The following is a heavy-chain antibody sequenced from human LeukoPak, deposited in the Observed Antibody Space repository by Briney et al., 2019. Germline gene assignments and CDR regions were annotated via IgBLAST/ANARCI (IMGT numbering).Heavy chain of an antibody. CDR3: AKDYGGNAGYFDY. J-gene: IGHJ4*02. CDR1: GFTFSSYA. CDR2: ISGSGGST. V-gene: IGHV3-23*01. D-gene: IGHD4-23*01. Sequence: ETGGSLRLSCAASGFTFSSYAMSWVRQPPGKGLEWVSAISGSGGSTYYADPVKGRFTISRDNSKNTLYLQMNSLRAEDTAIYYCAKDYGGNAGYFDYWGQGTLVTVSS.